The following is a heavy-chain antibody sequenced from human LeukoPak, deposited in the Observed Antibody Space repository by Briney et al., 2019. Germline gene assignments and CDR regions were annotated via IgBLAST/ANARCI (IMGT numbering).Heavy chain of an antibody. J-gene: IGHJ4*02. CDR1: GGSFSGYY. Sequence: SETLSLTCAVYGGSFSGYYWSWIRQPPGKGLEWIGEINHSGSTNYNPSLKSRVTISLDTSKNQFSLKVSSMTAADTAVYYCARGVVSSGSYLTFDYWGQGTLVTVSS. CDR2: INHSGST. V-gene: IGHV4-34*01. D-gene: IGHD1-26*01. CDR3: ARGVVSSGSYLTFDY.